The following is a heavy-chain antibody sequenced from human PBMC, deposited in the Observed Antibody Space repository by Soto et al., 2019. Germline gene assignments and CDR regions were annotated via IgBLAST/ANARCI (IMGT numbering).Heavy chain of an antibody. CDR2: IHNNGGT. Sequence: QLQLQESGPGLVKPSETLSLTCTVFGGSISSNSYYWGWIRQPPGKGLEWIGSIHNNGGTAYNPSPKSRFTLSGDTSTNQFSLTLKSVTAADTAVYYCAGEAPSPGNIEHGIDYWGQGTLVTVSS. CDR3: AGEAPSPGNIEHGIDY. J-gene: IGHJ4*02. CDR1: GGSISSNSYY. D-gene: IGHD1-26*01. V-gene: IGHV4-39*02.